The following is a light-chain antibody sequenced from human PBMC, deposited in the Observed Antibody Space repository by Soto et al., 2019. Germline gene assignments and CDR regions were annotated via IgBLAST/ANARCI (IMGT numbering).Light chain of an antibody. CDR2: GAS. J-gene: IGKJ1*01. CDR1: QSVSSSY. V-gene: IGKV3-15*01. CDR3: QQYNNWPPET. Sequence: EIVLTQSPATLSLSPGERATLSCRASQSVSSSYLAWYQQKPGQAPRLLIYGASTRATGIPARFSGSGSGTEFTLTISSLQSEDFAVYYCQQYNNWPPETFGQGTKVDI.